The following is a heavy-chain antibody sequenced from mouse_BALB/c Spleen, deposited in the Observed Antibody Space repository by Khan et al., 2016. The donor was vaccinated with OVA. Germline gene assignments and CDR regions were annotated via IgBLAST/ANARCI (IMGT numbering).Heavy chain of an antibody. CDR1: GFSLTSYG. Sequence: VELVESGPGLVAPSQSLSITCTVSGFSLTSYGVHWVRQPPGKGLEWLGVLWAGGSTNYNSALMSRLSISKDNSKNQVFLKMNSLQTDDTAMYYCARPYYGSAWFAYWGQGTLVTVS. J-gene: IGHJ3*01. CDR3: ARPYYGSAWFAY. V-gene: IGHV2-9*02. CDR2: LWAGGST. D-gene: IGHD1-1*01.